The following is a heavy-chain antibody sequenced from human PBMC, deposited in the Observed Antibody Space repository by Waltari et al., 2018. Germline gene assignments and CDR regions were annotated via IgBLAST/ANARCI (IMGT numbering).Heavy chain of an antibody. Sequence: QLQLQQSGPGLVKPSGTLSLICTVSGDAMSSTYWWSWVRQSPGKGLEWIGQVHGTGKTNYNPSFASRVTVSLDTSASHFALKLTSATAADTALYYCARDRGSGLFLDTWGQGTLVTVSP. CDR1: GDAMSSTYW. V-gene: IGHV4-4*02. J-gene: IGHJ5*02. CDR3: ARDRGSGLFLDT. D-gene: IGHD1-26*01. CDR2: VHGTGKT.